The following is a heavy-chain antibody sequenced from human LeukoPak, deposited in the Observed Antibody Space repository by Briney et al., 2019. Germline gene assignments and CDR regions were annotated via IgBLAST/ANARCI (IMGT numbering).Heavy chain of an antibody. CDR1: GFTFSSYG. CDR3: AREPGSSWYYFDY. CDR2: IRYDGSNK. V-gene: IGHV3-30*02. D-gene: IGHD6-13*01. Sequence: GGSLRLSCAASGFTFSSYGMHWVRQAPGKGLEWVAFIRYDGSNKYYADSVKGRFTISRDNSKNTLYLQMNSLRAEDTAVYYCAREPGSSWYYFDYWGQGTLVTVSS. J-gene: IGHJ4*02.